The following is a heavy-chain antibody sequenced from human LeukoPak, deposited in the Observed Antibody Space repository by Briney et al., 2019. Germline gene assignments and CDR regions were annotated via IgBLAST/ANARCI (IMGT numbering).Heavy chain of an antibody. CDR2: IDPKNDDT. Sequence: ASVKVSCKASGYSFTGHYMRWVRQAPGQGLEWMGWIDPKNDDTNIAQKFRGRVTMTRDTSNNTVYMDLSALISDDTAVYYCARDRATSSDWFGRDDFDYWGQGTLVTVSS. V-gene: IGHV1-2*02. CDR1: GYSFTGHY. J-gene: IGHJ4*02. CDR3: ARDRATSSDWFGRDDFDY. D-gene: IGHD6-19*01.